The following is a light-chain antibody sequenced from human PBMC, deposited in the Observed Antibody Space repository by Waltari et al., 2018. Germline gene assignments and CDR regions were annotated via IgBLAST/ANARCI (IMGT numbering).Light chain of an antibody. Sequence: DIQLTQSPSFLSASVGDRVTITCRASQGISSSLAWFQQKPGRAPKLLIYAASTLSGGVPSRFSGSGSGTEFTLIIINLQPEDFATYYCQQANSDPLTFGGGTKVEMK. CDR2: AAS. V-gene: IGKV1-9*01. CDR1: QGISSS. CDR3: QQANSDPLT. J-gene: IGKJ4*01.